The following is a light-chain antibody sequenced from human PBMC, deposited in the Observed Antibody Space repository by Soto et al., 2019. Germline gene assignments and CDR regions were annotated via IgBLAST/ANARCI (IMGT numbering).Light chain of an antibody. CDR1: QSIYTK. CDR2: DAS. J-gene: IGKJ2*01. CDR3: QQYGSSPAT. V-gene: IGKV3-20*01. Sequence: EIVLTQSPGTLSLSPGEGATLSCRASQSIYTKLAWYQKKSGQAPRLLIYDASTRAYGIPDRFSGSGSGTDFSLTISRLEPEDFAVYYCQQYGSSPATFGQGTKVDIK.